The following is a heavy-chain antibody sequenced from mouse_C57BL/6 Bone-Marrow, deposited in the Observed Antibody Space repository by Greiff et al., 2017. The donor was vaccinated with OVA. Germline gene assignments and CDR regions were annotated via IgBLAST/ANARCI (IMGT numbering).Heavy chain of an antibody. J-gene: IGHJ3*01. CDR1: GFTFSSYA. CDR2: ISSGGDYI. Sequence: EVKLVESGAGLVKPGGSLKLSCAASGFTFSSYAMSWVRQTPEKRLEWVAYISSGGDYIYYADTVKGRFTISRDNARNTLYLQMSSLKSEDTAMYYCTRDIGLRSPSWFAYWGQGTLVTVSA. V-gene: IGHV5-9-1*02. D-gene: IGHD1-1*01. CDR3: TRDIGLRSPSWFAY.